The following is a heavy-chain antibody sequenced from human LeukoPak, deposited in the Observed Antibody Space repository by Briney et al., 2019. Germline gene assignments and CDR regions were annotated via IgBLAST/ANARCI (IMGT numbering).Heavy chain of an antibody. CDR2: IYYSGST. CDR1: GGSISSSSYY. CDR3: AKGKWGLTINNFDV. Sequence: SETLSLTCTVSGGSISSSSYYWGWIRQPPGKGLEWIGSIYYSGSTYYNPSLKSRVTISVDTSKNQFSLKLSSVTAADTAVYYCAKGKWGLTINNFDVWGQGTMVTVSS. D-gene: IGHD3-9*01. V-gene: IGHV4-39*07. J-gene: IGHJ3*01.